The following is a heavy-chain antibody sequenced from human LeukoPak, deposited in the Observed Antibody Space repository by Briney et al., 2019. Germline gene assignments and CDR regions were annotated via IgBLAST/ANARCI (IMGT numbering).Heavy chain of an antibody. J-gene: IGHJ4*02. CDR1: GFSFSDYD. V-gene: IGHV3-21*01. CDR2: ISGRSSHV. Sequence: GGSLRLSCSASGFSFSDYDMNWSRQAPGKGLEWISSISGRSSHVYYGDSVKGRFSISRDNAINSVFLQTNSLGVDDTAVYYCGRAFPPLRTASAGDLWGQGTLVTVSS. CDR3: GRAFPPLRTASAGDL. D-gene: IGHD3-16*01.